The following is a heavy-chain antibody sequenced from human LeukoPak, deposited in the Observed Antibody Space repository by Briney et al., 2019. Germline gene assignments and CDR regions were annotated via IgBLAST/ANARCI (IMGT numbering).Heavy chain of an antibody. CDR1: SNSMTSYF. J-gene: IGHJ4*02. CDR3: ASANPNWNPPDY. CDR2: VYHSGST. D-gene: IGHD1-1*01. Sequence: PSETLSLTCIVSSNSMTSYFWSWIRQPPGKGLEWIGYVYHSGSTSYNPSIKSRVSISEDTSNNQFSLKLSSVTAADTAVYYCASANPNWNPPDYWGQGILVTVSS. V-gene: IGHV4-59*08.